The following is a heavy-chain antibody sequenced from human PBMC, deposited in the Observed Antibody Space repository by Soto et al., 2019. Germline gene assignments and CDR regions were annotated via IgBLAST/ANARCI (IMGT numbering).Heavy chain of an antibody. CDR2: IYPGDSDT. CDR3: ARRRIIEHAFDI. CDR1: GYSFTTYW. D-gene: IGHD3-16*01. Sequence: PGESLKISCKGSGYSFTTYWIAWVRQTPGKGLEWMGIIYPGDSDTRYSPSFQGQVTISADKSISTAYLQWSSLKASDTAMYYCARRRIIEHAFDIWGQGTMVTVSS. V-gene: IGHV5-51*01. J-gene: IGHJ3*02.